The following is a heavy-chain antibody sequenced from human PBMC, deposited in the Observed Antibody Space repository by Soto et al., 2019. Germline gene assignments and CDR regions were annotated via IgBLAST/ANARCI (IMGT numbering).Heavy chain of an antibody. CDR3: ARDHLILPAHDFFYGSDV. D-gene: IGHD2-21*02. CDR1: GFTFSMYS. J-gene: IGHJ6*02. CDR2: IPQDGVDG. V-gene: IGHV3-7*03. Sequence: GGSLRLSCEVSGFTFSMYSMSWVLQSPGKGLEWVAKIPQDGVDGHYADSVKGRFTISRDNGKNSLYLQLNNLRAEDTAVYYCARDHLILPAHDFFYGSDVWGRGATVTVSS.